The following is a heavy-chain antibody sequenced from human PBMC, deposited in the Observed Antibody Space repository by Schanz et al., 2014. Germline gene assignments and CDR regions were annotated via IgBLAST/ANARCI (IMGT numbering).Heavy chain of an antibody. CDR2: INYSGST. CDR1: GGSFSSSSYY. J-gene: IGHJ4*02. CDR3: ARQAGATIPYFDY. D-gene: IGHD1-26*01. V-gene: IGHV4-39*01. Sequence: QLQVQESGPGLVKPSETLSLSCSFSGGSFSSSSYYWGWIRQPPGKGLEFVGSINYSGSTYYNPPLKRRFTVSVDKSKNHFSLNLSPMTAADTAVYYCARQAGATIPYFDYWGQGTLVTVSS.